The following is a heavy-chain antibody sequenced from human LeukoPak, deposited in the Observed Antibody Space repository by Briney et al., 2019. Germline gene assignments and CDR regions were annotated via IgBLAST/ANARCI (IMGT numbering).Heavy chain of an antibody. D-gene: IGHD3-3*01. CDR3: ARDYDFWRDTPHFDY. CDR1: GFTFSSYW. CDR2: IRQDGSEK. V-gene: IGHV3-7*01. J-gene: IGHJ4*02. Sequence: GGSLRLSCAASGFTFSSYWMSWVRQAPGKGLEGVANIRQDGSEKYYVDSVKGRFTISRDNAKNSLYLQMNSLRAEDTAVYYCARDYDFWRDTPHFDYWGQGTLVTVSS.